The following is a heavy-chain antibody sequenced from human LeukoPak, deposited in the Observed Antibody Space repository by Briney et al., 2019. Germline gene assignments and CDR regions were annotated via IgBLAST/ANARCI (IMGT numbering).Heavy chain of an antibody. CDR3: AKRGVVIRVILVGFHKEAYYFDS. V-gene: IGHV3-23*01. J-gene: IGHJ4*02. CDR2: ISESGGST. CDR1: GITLSNYG. Sequence: GGSLRLSRAVSGITLSNYGMSWVRQAPGKGLKWGAGISESGGSTKYADSGKGRFTISRDNAKNSLYLQMNSLRVEDTAVYFCAKRGVVIRVILVGFHKEAYYFDSWGQGALVTVSS. D-gene: IGHD3-22*01.